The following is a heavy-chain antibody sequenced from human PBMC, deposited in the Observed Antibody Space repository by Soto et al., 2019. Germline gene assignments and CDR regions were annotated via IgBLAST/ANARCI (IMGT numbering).Heavy chain of an antibody. D-gene: IGHD2-2*01. CDR1: GVSISSGDYY. Sequence: SETQCHTCSFAGVSISSGDYYLSWIRPPPGKGLEWIGYMFCTGTTYYNPSLKSRITISMDTSKNQFSLRLTSVTAADTAEYHCARVVRFCSSPSCRGRNWLDPWGQGTLVTV. V-gene: IGHV4-30-4*01. J-gene: IGHJ5*02. CDR2: MFCTGTT. CDR3: ARVVRFCSSPSCRGRNWLDP.